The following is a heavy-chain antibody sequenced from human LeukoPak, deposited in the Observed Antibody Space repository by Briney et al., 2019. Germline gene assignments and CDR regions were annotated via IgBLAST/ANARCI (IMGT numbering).Heavy chain of an antibody. V-gene: IGHV1-2*02. J-gene: IGHJ6*03. Sequence: ASVKVSCKASGYTFTDYYMHWVRQAPGQGLEWMGWINPSSGGTNYAQKFQGRVTMTRDTSISTAYMELSRLRSDDTAVYYCARLTGGNSHYYYYMDVWGKGTTVTISS. D-gene: IGHD4-23*01. CDR3: ARLTGGNSHYYYYMDV. CDR1: GYTFTDYY. CDR2: INPSSGGT.